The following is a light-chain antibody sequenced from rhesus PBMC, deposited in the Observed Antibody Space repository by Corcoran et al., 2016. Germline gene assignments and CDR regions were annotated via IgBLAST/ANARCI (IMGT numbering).Light chain of an antibody. Sequence: DIQMTQSPSSLSASVGDTVTITCRASQGISSWLAWYPQKPGKAPKLLIYKASSLQSGVPSRFSGSGSGTDFTLTISSLQSEDFATYYCQQYSSRPLTFGGGTKVEIK. CDR3: QQYSSRPLT. J-gene: IGKJ4*01. CDR1: QGISSW. V-gene: IGKV1-22*01. CDR2: KAS.